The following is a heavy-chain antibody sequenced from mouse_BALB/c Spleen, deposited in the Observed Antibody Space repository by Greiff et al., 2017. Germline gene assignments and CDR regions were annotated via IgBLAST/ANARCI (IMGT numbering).Heavy chain of an antibody. D-gene: IGHD2-1*01. CDR1: GFNIKDYY. V-gene: IGHV14-4*02. Sequence: VQLQQSGAELVRSGASVKLSCTASGFNIKDYYMHWVKQRPEQGLEWIGWIDPENGDTEYAPKFQGKATMTADTSSNTAYLQLSSLTSEDTAVYYFNAYGNSSMDYWGQGTSVTVSS. J-gene: IGHJ4*01. CDR2: IDPENGDT. CDR3: NAYGNSSMDY.